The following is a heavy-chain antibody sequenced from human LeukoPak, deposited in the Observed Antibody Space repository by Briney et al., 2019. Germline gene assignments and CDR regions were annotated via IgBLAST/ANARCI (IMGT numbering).Heavy chain of an antibody. J-gene: IGHJ4*02. CDR1: GFTFTDYA. CDR2: ISYDGDHK. Sequence: GRSLRLSCAASGFTFTDYAIHWVRQAPGKGLEWVAVISYDGDHKYYPDSVKGRFTISRDNSKNTVYLQMSSLRVEDTAVYFCAREYYSGNYYVFDYWGQGTLVTVSS. CDR3: AREYYSGNYYVFDY. V-gene: IGHV3-30-3*01. D-gene: IGHD1-26*01.